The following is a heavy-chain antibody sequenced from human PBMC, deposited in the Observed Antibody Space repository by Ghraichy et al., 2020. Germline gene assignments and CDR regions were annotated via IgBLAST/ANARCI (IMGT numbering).Heavy chain of an antibody. CDR1: GGSISSSSYY. J-gene: IGHJ4*02. CDR3: ARNGDYDPLGDY. V-gene: IGHV4-39*01. Sequence: SETLSLTCTVSGGSISSSSYYWGWIRQPPGKGLEWIGSIYYSGSTYYNPSLKSRVTISVDTSKNQFSLKLSSVTAADTAVYYCARNGDYDPLGDYWGQGTLVTVPP. CDR2: IYYSGST. D-gene: IGHD4-17*01.